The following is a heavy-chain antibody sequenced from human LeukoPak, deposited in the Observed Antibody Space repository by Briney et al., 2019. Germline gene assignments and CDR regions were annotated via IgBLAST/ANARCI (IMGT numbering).Heavy chain of an antibody. V-gene: IGHV3-23*01. CDR3: SGGGSPQDY. Sequence: GGSLRLSCAASGFTFSSYGMTWVRQAPGKGLEWVSGISGSGGSTYYADSVKGRFTISRDNSKNTLYLQMNSLRAEDTAVYYCSGGGSPQDYWGQGTLVTVSS. J-gene: IGHJ4*02. D-gene: IGHD1-14*01. CDR2: ISGSGGST. CDR1: GFTFSSYG.